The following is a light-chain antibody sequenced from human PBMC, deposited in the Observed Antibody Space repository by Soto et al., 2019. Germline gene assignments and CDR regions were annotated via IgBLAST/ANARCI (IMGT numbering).Light chain of an antibody. Sequence: QSALTQPASVSGSPGQSITISCTGTSSDVGGYDYVSWYLQHPGKAPKLMIYDVTNRPSGVSNRFSGSKSGNTASLTISGLQAEDEADYYCISYASINTYVFGTGTKLTVL. V-gene: IGLV2-14*01. CDR3: ISYASINTYV. J-gene: IGLJ1*01. CDR2: DVT. CDR1: SSDVGGYDY.